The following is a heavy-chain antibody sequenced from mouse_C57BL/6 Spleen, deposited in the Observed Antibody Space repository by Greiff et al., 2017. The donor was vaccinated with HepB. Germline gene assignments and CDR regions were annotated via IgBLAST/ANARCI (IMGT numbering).Heavy chain of an antibody. J-gene: IGHJ3*01. CDR1: GYAFTNYL. CDR2: INPGSGGT. D-gene: IGHD2-5*01. V-gene: IGHV1-54*01. Sequence: QVQLQQSGAELVRPGTSVKVSCKASGYAFTNYLIEWVKQRPGQGLEWIGVINPGSGGTNYNEKFKGKATLTADKSSSTAYMQLSSLTSEDSAVYFCARLDYYSNYGFAYWGQGTLVTVSA. CDR3: ARLDYYSNYGFAY.